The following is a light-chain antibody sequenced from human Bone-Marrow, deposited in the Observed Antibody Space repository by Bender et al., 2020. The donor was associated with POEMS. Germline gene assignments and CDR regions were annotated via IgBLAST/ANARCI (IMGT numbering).Light chain of an antibody. J-gene: IGLJ2*01. CDR1: SSDVGAYNS. CDR2: EVT. CDR3: SSFTSSFTGL. V-gene: IGLV2-14*01. Sequence: QSALTQPASVSGSPGQSITISCTGTSSDVGAYNSVSWYQLHPGKGPKLVIYEVTCRPAGVSSRFAASKSGNAASLTISGLQAEDEADYCCSSFTSSFTGLFGGGTKLTVL.